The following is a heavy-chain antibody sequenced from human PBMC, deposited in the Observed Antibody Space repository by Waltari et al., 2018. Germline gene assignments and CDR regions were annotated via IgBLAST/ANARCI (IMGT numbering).Heavy chain of an antibody. CDR2: IYYSGST. Sequence: QLQLQESGPGLVKPSETLSLTCTVSGGSISSSSYYWGWIRQPPGKGLEWIGSIYYSGSTYYNPSLKSRVTISVDTSKNQFSLKLSSVTAADTAVYYCASSFNYYDSSGYGNYYFDYWGQGTLVTVSS. CDR1: GGSISSSSYY. CDR3: ASSFNYYDSSGYGNYYFDY. D-gene: IGHD3-22*01. J-gene: IGHJ4*02. V-gene: IGHV4-39*07.